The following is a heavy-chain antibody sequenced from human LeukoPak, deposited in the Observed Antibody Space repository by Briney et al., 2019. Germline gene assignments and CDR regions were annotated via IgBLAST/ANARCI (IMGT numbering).Heavy chain of an antibody. CDR2: ISPTGDGA. V-gene: IGHV3-23*01. CDR3: AKVEWELLYYFDY. D-gene: IGHD1-26*01. Sequence: SGGSLRLSCAASGFTFSTYALHWVRQAPGKGLEWVSGISPTGDGAYYADSVKGRFTISRDNSKNTVHLQMNSLRAEDTAVYYCAKVEWELLYYFDYWGQGTLVTVSS. CDR1: GFTFSTYA. J-gene: IGHJ4*02.